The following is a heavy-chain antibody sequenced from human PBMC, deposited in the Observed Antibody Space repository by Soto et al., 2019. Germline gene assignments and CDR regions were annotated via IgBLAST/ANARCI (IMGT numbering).Heavy chain of an antibody. Sequence: PSETLSLTCTVSADSISSHFWSWIRQPPGKGLEWIGSISYSGSTNCNPSLKSRVTISVDTSKNQFSLKLSSVTAADTAVYYCARRYGSAIDYWGQGTLVTVSS. V-gene: IGHV4-59*08. J-gene: IGHJ4*02. D-gene: IGHD1-26*01. CDR3: ARRYGSAIDY. CDR2: ISYSGST. CDR1: ADSISSHF.